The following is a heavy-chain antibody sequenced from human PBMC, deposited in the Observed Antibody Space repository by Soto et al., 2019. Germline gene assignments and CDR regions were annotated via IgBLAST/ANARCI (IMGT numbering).Heavy chain of an antibody. CDR1: GGPISSSGHF. D-gene: IGHD1-26*01. Sequence: QLQLQESGPGLVKPSETLSLICSVSGGPISSSGHFWAWIRQPPGRGLEWLATIYYTRTTYYNPSLKSRLTISMDTSKDQFSLDLTSMTAADTALYFCARRVYSGSGRDYFDRWGQGSLVTVSS. J-gene: IGHJ4*02. V-gene: IGHV4-39*01. CDR3: ARRVYSGSGRDYFDR. CDR2: IYYTRTT.